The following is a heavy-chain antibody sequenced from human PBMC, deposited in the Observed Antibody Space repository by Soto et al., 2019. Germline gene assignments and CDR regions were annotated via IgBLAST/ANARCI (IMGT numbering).Heavy chain of an antibody. Sequence: GVSLRLSCTASGFTFGDYAMSWVRQAPGKGLEWVGFIRSKAYGGTTEYAASVKGRFTISRDNAKNSLYLQMNSLRAEDTAVYYCARAEGFFGVECPDYWGQGTLVTVSS. J-gene: IGHJ4*02. D-gene: IGHD3-3*01. CDR1: GFTFGDYA. CDR2: IRSKAYGGTT. V-gene: IGHV3-49*04. CDR3: ARAEGFFGVECPDY.